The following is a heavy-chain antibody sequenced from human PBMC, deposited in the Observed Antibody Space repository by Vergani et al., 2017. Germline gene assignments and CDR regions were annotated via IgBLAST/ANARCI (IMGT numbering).Heavy chain of an antibody. J-gene: IGHJ5*02. CDR2: INPSGGST. CDR3: ARALVGAITPNWFDP. V-gene: IGHV1-46*01. CDR1: GYTFTSYY. Sequence: QVQLVQSGAEVKKPGASVKVSCKASGYTFTSYYMHWVRQAPGQGLEWMGIINPSGGSTSYAQKFQGRVTMTRDTSTSTVYMGLSSLRSEDTAVYYCARALVGAITPNWFDPWGQGTLVTVSS. D-gene: IGHD1-26*01.